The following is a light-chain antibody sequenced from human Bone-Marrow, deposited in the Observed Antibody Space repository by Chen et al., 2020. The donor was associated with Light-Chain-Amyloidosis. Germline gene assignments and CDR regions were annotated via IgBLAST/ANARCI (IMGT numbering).Light chain of an antibody. CDR1: SSNIGINY. Sequence: QSVLTQPPSSSGTSGQTVTISCSGASSNIGINYVYWYQHFTGAAPNHLIHRNNHRPSGVPDRYSASKSGTSAFLAISGLRSEDEADYYCAACDGSLSCYVFGTGTKVIVL. V-gene: IGLV1-47*01. CDR2: RNN. J-gene: IGLJ1*01. CDR3: AACDGSLSCYV.